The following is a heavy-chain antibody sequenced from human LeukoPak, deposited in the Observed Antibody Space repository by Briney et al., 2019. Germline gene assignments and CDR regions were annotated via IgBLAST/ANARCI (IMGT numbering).Heavy chain of an antibody. CDR2: ISSSNSTI. Sequence: GGSLRLSCAASGFTFSSYSMNWVRQAPGKGLEWVSYISSSNSTIYYADSVKGRFTISRDNAKNSLYLQMNSLRDEDTAVYYCAREVLRYFDWLLHPFDYWGQGTLVTVSS. CDR3: AREVLRYFDWLLHPFDY. J-gene: IGHJ4*02. V-gene: IGHV3-48*02. CDR1: GFTFSSYS. D-gene: IGHD3-9*01.